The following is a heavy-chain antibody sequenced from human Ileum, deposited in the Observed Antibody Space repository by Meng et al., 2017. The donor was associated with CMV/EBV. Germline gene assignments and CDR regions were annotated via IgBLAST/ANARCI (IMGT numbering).Heavy chain of an antibody. CDR1: GTSITGYY. CDR2: IYTSGST. D-gene: IGHD6-13*01. J-gene: IGHJ4*02. CDR3: AREGSAVH. Sequence: QVHLQESGPGLVKPSEPLSLTCTVSGTSITGYYWSWIRQSAAKGLEWIGRIYTSGSTNYNPSLHSRVSMSIDTSKNQFSLKLRSVTAADTAVYYCAREGSAVHWGQGTLVTVSS. V-gene: IGHV4-4*07.